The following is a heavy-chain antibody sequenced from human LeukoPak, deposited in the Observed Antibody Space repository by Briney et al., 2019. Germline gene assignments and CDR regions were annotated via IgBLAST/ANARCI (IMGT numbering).Heavy chain of an antibody. J-gene: IGHJ5*02. V-gene: IGHV3-23*01. Sequence: GGSLRLSCAASGFTFGNYAMSWVRQAPGKWLEWVASIRCNGSNTYYADSVKGRFTISRDNSKNTLYRQMNSLRAEDTAVYYCAKRRTTATTWGGFDPWGQGTLVTVSS. CDR1: GFTFGNYA. CDR2: IRCNGSNT. CDR3: AKRRTTATTWGGFDP. D-gene: IGHD4-17*01.